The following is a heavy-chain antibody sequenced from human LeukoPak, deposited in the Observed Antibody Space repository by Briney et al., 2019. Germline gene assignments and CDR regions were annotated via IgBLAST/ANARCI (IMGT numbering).Heavy chain of an antibody. J-gene: IGHJ4*02. CDR3: AKVAPNCGGDCYLDY. V-gene: IGHV3-23*01. Sequence: PGGSLRLSCAASRFTFSDYYMSWVRQAPGKGLEWVSAISGSGGSTYYADSVKGRFTISRDNSKNTLYLQMNSLRAEDTAIYFCAKVAPNCGGDCYLDYWGQGTLVTVSS. CDR2: ISGSGGST. D-gene: IGHD2-21*02. CDR1: RFTFSDYY.